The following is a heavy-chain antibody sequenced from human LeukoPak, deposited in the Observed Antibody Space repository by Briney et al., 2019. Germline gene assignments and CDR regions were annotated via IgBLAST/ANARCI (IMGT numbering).Heavy chain of an antibody. CDR3: ARHADSSGYYYYFDY. V-gene: IGHV4-39*07. D-gene: IGHD3-22*01. CDR1: GGSISSSSYY. Sequence: SETLSLTCTVSGGSISSSSYYWGWIRQPPGKGLEWIGYIYYSGSTYYNPSLKSRVTISVDTSKNQFSLKLSSVTAADTAVYYCARHADSSGYYYYFDYWGQGTLVTVSS. J-gene: IGHJ4*02. CDR2: IYYSGST.